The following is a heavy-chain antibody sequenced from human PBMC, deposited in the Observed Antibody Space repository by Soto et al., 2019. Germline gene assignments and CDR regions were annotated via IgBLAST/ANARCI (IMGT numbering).Heavy chain of an antibody. CDR1: GFTFSSYA. Sequence: EVQLLESGGGLVQPGGSLRLSCAASGFTFSSYAMSWVRQAPGKGLEWVSAISGSGGSTYYADSVKGRFTISRDNSKNTLYRQMNSLRAEDTAVYYCAKDQGYYYYMDVWGKGTTVTVSS. CDR3: AKDQGYYYYMDV. J-gene: IGHJ6*03. V-gene: IGHV3-23*01. CDR2: ISGSGGST.